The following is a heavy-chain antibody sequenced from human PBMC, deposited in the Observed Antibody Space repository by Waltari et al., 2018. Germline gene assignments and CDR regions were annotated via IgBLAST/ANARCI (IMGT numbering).Heavy chain of an antibody. Sequence: QVQLQQWGAGLLKPSETLSLTCAVYGGSFSGYYWSWIRQPPGKGLEWIGEINHSGSTNYNPSLKGRVTISVDTSKNQFSLKLSSVTAADTAVYYCARIYGNRRGWFDPWGQGTLVTVSS. D-gene: IGHD4-17*01. CDR3: ARIYGNRRGWFDP. CDR1: GGSFSGYY. J-gene: IGHJ5*02. CDR2: INHSGST. V-gene: IGHV4-34*01.